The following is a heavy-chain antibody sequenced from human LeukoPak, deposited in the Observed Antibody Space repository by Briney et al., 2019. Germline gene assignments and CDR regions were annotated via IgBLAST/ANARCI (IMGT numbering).Heavy chain of an antibody. CDR1: GYTFTSYA. CDR3: ARVPLLWFGEWPFDI. V-gene: IGHV1-3*01. J-gene: IGHJ3*02. CDR2: INAGNGNT. Sequence: GASVKVSCKASGYTFTSYAMHWVRQAPGQRLEWMGWINAGNGNTKYSQKFQGRVTITRDTSASTACMELSSLRSEDTAVYYCARVPLLWFGEWPFDIWGQGTMVTVSS. D-gene: IGHD3-10*01.